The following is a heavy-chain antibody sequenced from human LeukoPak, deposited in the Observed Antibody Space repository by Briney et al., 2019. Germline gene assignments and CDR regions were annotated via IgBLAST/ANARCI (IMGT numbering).Heavy chain of an antibody. CDR2: INPNSGGT. CDR3: AREVYYDILTGYWAQYFQH. V-gene: IGHV1-2*02. Sequence: GASVKVSCKASGYTFTGYYMHWVRQAPGQGLEWMGWINPNSGGTNYAQKFQGRVTMTRDTSISTAYMELSRLRSDDTAVYYCAREVYYDILTGYWAQYFQHWGQGTLVTVSS. D-gene: IGHD3-9*01. J-gene: IGHJ1*01. CDR1: GYTFTGYY.